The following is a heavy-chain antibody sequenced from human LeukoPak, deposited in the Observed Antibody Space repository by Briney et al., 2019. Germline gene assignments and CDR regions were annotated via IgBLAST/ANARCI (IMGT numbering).Heavy chain of an antibody. CDR1: GFTFSSYA. V-gene: IGHV3-23*01. D-gene: IGHD1-7*01. Sequence: GPLRLSCATSGFTFSSYAMSWVRQAPGKGLEWVSAIRGSGGSTYYADSVKGRFTISRDNSKNTLYLQMNSLRAEDTAVYYCAKGTSPYYYGMDVWGQGTTVTVSS. J-gene: IGHJ6*02. CDR3: AKGTSPYYYGMDV. CDR2: IRGSGGST.